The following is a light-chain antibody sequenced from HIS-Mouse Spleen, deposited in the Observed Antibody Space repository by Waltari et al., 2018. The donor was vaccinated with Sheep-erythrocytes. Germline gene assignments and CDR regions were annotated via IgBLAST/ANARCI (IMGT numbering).Light chain of an antibody. V-gene: IGLV1-40*01. J-gene: IGLJ2*01. CDR1: SSNIGAGYD. CDR3: QSYDSSLSGVV. Sequence: QSALTQPPSASGSPGQSVPISCTGSSSNIGAGYDVPWYQQLPGTAPKLLIYGNSNRPSGVPDRFSGSKSGTSASLAITGLQAEDEADYYCQSYDSSLSGVVFGGGTKLTVL. CDR2: GNS.